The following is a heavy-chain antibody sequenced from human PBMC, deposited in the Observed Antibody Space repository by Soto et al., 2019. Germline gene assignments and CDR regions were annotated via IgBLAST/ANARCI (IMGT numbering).Heavy chain of an antibody. CDR1: GFTFSSYG. CDR3: ASEWGHYGFDY. V-gene: IGHV3-33*01. D-gene: IGHD3-10*01. CDR2: IWYDGSNK. Sequence: QVQLVESGGGVVQPGRSLRLSCAASGFTFSSYGMHWVRQAPGKGLEWVAVIWYDGSNKYYADSVKGRFTISRDNSKNTLYQQMNSLRAEDTAVYFCASEWGHYGFDYWGQGTLVTVSS. J-gene: IGHJ4*02.